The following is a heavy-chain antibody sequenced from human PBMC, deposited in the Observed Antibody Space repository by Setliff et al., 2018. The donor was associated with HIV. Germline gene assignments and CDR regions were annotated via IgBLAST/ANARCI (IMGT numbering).Heavy chain of an antibody. CDR1: GGSLRSGAYS. D-gene: IGHD2-21*02. V-gene: IGHV4-30-2*06. J-gene: IGHJ4*02. CDR2: ISHTGKT. Sequence: SETLSLTCTVSGGSLRSGAYSWSWIRQSPGKSLEWIGYISHTGKTLYNPSLKSRVTMSVEGSRNQFSLKLTSLTGADTAVYYCARGRSGDSDFDYWGQGALVTV. CDR3: ARGRSGDSDFDY.